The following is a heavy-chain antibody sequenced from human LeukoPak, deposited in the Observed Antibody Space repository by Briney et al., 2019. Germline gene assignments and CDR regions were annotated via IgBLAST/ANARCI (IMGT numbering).Heavy chain of an antibody. J-gene: IGHJ4*02. CDR1: GYTLTELS. D-gene: IGHD5-12*01. V-gene: IGHV1-24*01. Sequence: GASVKVSCKVSGYTLTELSMHRVRQAPGKGLEWMGGFDPEDGETIYAQKFQGRVTMAEDTSTDTAYMELSSLRSEDTAVYYCATDRDSGYDYGGKGLFDYWGQGTLVTVSS. CDR3: ATDRDSGYDYGGKGLFDY. CDR2: FDPEDGET.